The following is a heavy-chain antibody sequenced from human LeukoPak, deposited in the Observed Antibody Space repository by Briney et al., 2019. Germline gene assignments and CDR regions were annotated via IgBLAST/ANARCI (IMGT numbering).Heavy chain of an antibody. V-gene: IGHV3-21*01. CDR1: GFTFSSYS. CDR2: ISSSSSHI. Sequence: PGGSLRLSCAASGFTFSSYSMNWVRQAPGKGLEWVSSISSSSSHIYYADSVKGRFTISRDNAKNSLYLQMNSLRAEDTAVYYCAREGTIFGVVISRGFDYWGQGTLVTVSS. J-gene: IGHJ4*02. CDR3: AREGTIFGVVISRGFDY. D-gene: IGHD3-3*01.